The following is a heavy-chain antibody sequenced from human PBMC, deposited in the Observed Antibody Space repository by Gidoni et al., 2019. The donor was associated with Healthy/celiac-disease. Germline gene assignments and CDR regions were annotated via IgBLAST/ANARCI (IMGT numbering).Heavy chain of an antibody. CDR2: IWYDGSNK. J-gene: IGHJ6*02. Sequence: QVQLVESGGGVVQPGRSLRLHCAASGLPFSRYGMHWVRQAPGKWLVLVAVIWYDGSNKYYADSVKGLFTISRDNSKNTLYLQMNSLRAEDTAVYYCARVLPEMYYYYYGMNVWGQGPTVTASS. CDR1: GLPFSRYG. V-gene: IGHV3-33*01. CDR3: ARVLPEMYYYYYGMNV.